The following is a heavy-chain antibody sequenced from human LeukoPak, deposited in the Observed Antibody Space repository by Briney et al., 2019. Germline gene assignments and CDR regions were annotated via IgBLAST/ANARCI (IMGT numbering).Heavy chain of an antibody. Sequence: GGSLRLSCAASGFTFSSYGMSWVRQAPGRGLEWVAAISSSGGTTYYADSVKGRFTISRDNSKNTLYLQMNSLRAEDTAVYYCAKDGSSGPYYFDYWGQGTLVTVSS. CDR2: ISSSGGTT. D-gene: IGHD6-19*01. J-gene: IGHJ4*02. CDR3: AKDGSSGPYYFDY. CDR1: GFTFSSYG. V-gene: IGHV3-23*01.